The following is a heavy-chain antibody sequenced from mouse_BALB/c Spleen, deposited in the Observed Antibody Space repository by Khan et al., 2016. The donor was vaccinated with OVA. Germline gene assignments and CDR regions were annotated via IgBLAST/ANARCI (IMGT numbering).Heavy chain of an antibody. D-gene: IGHD2-1*01. V-gene: IGHV14-3*02. Sequence: VQLKESGAELVKPGASVKLSCTASGFNIKDTYIHWVKQRPEQGLEGIGRIDPANGHTKYDPTFLGKATITAATSTNTAYLQLSSLTSEDTAVYYCARRRGNYEAYDMDYWGQGTSVTVSS. CDR3: ARRRGNYEAYDMDY. CDR1: GFNIKDTY. J-gene: IGHJ4*01. CDR2: IDPANGHT.